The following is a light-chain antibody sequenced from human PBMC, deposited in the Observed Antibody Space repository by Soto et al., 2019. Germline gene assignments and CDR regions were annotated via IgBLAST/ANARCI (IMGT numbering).Light chain of an antibody. CDR1: SSDVGSDYL. CDR2: EGT. J-gene: IGLJ3*02. Sequence: QSVLTQPASVSGSPGQSITISCTGTSSDVGSDYLVSWYQQHPGTAPKLIIYEGTKRPSGVSDRFSGSRSGNTASLTISGLHTEHEGDYFCCSYGDFRTSWVFGGGTKLTVL. V-gene: IGLV2-23*01. CDR3: CSYGDFRTSWV.